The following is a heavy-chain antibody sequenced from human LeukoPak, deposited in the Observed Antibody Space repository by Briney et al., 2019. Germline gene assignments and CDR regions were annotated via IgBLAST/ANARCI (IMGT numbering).Heavy chain of an antibody. J-gene: IGHJ6*03. CDR1: GGSISSYY. CDR2: IYYSGST. D-gene: IGHD3-22*01. CDR3: TRGPIAYYYMDV. V-gene: IGHV4-59*01. Sequence: SETLSLTCTVSGGSISSYYWSWIRQPPGKGLEWIGNIYYSGSTNYNPSLKSRVTISVDTSKNQFSLKLSSVTAADTAVYYCTRGPIAYYYMDVWGKGTTVTISS.